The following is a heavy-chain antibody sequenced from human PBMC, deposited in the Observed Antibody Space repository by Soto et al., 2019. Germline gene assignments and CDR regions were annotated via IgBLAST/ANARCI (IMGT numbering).Heavy chain of an antibody. CDR2: ITSNGDNT. CDR3: VKGNQLLRYYFEY. V-gene: IGHV3-64D*06. Sequence: GGSLRLSCSASGFTFSNFAMHWVRQAPGKGLEYVSGITSNGDNTYHADSVQGRFTISRDDSKSTLYLQMTSLRVEDTAVYYCVKGNQLLRYYFEYWGRGALVTVSS. CDR1: GFTFSNFA. D-gene: IGHD2-2*01. J-gene: IGHJ4*02.